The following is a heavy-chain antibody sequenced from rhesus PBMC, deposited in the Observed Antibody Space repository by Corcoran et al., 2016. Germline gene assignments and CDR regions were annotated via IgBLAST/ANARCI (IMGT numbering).Heavy chain of an antibody. D-gene: IGHD6-25*01. J-gene: IGHJ4*01. CDR3: ARGQAAAGGY. CDR2: ITYSGST. V-gene: IGHV4-122*02. CDR1: GYSISGYY. Sequence: QVQLQESGPGLVKPSETLSLTCAVSGYSISGYYWSWIRQAPGKGLEWIGYITYSGSTSYNPSLKSRVTCSRDTSKNQFSLKLSSVTAADTAVYYCARGQAAAGGYWGQGVLVTVSS.